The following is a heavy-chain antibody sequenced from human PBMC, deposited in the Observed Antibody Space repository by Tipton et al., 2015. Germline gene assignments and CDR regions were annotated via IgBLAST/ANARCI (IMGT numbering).Heavy chain of an antibody. Sequence: QSGAEVKKPGSSVKVSCKASGGTFSTYSINWVRQAPGQGLEWMGNFVPVFDGRNYAQKFQDRLTFIADESSTAVYMQLSSLKSEDTAVYYCATSDTFADSRDLGVYDLWGQGSLVIVS. J-gene: IGHJ4*01. V-gene: IGHV1-69*15. D-gene: IGHD5/OR15-5a*01. CDR2: FVPVFDGR. CDR1: GGTFSTYS. CDR3: ATSDTFADSRDLGVYDL.